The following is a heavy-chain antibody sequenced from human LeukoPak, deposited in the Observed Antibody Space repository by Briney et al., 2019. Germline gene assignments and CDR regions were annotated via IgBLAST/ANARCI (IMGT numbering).Heavy chain of an antibody. D-gene: IGHD2-15*01. CDR2: INPNSGGT. V-gene: IGHV1-2*04. CDR3: ARDQSPYCSGGSCTPGYFDY. CDR1: GYTFTGCY. J-gene: IGHJ4*02. Sequence: ASVKVSCKGSGYTFTGCYMHWVRQAPGQGLEWMGWINPNSGGTNYAQKFQGWVTMTRDTSISTAYMELSRLRSDDTAVYYCARDQSPYCSGGSCTPGYFDYWGQGTLVTVSS.